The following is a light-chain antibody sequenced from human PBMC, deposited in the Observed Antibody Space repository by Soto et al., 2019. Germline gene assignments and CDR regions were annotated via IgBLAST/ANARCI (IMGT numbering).Light chain of an antibody. Sequence: QSALTQPASVSGSPGQSITISCTGTSSDVGGYNYVSWYQQHPGKAPKLMIYDVSNRPSGVSNRFSGSKSGNTASLTISGPQVEDEADYYGSSYTSSSTLLVFGEGPHLPV. CDR2: DVS. V-gene: IGLV2-14*01. CDR1: SSDVGGYNY. CDR3: SSYTSSSTLLV. J-gene: IGLJ2*01.